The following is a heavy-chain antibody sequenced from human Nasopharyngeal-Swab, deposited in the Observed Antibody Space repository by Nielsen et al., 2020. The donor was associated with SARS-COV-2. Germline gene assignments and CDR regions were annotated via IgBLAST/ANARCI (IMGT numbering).Heavy chain of an antibody. D-gene: IGHD5-12*01. V-gene: IGHV3-30*04. CDR1: GFTFSSYA. CDR3: ARGYSGYDQWGIDY. CDR2: ISYDGSNK. J-gene: IGHJ4*02. Sequence: GESLKISCAASGFTFSSYAMHWVRQAPGKGLEWVAVISYDGSNKYYADSVKGRFTISRDNSKNTPYLQMNSLRAEDTAVYYCARGYSGYDQWGIDYWGQGTLVTVSS.